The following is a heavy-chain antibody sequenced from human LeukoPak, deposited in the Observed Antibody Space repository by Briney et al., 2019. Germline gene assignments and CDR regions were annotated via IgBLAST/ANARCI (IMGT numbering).Heavy chain of an antibody. CDR2: INHSGST. Sequence: SETLSLTCAVYGGSFSGYYWSWIRQPPGKGLEWIGEINHSGSTNYNPSLKSRVTISEDTSKNQFSLKLSSVTAADTAVYYCARVEVSRYSSGWSRDYWGQGTLVTVSS. CDR3: ARVEVSRYSSGWSRDY. J-gene: IGHJ4*02. V-gene: IGHV4-34*01. D-gene: IGHD6-19*01. CDR1: GGSFSGYY.